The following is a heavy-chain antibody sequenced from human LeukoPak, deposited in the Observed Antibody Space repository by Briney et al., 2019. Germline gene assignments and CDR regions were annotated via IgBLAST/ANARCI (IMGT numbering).Heavy chain of an antibody. CDR3: ARVPPALSSWEIYFDY. Sequence: PGGSLRLSCAASGFTVSSNYMSWVRQAPGKGLEWVSVIYSGGSTYYADSVKGRFTISRDNSKNTLYLQMNSLRAEDTAVYYCARVPPALSSWEIYFDYWGQGTLVTVSS. J-gene: IGHJ4*02. D-gene: IGHD6-13*01. V-gene: IGHV3-53*01. CDR2: IYSGGST. CDR1: GFTVSSNY.